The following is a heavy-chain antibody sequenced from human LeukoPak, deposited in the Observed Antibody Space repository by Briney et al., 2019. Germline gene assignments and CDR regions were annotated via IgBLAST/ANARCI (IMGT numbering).Heavy chain of an antibody. J-gene: IGHJ4*02. D-gene: IGHD6-19*01. V-gene: IGHV4-34*01. CDR2: INHSGST. CDR1: GGSFSGYY. CDR3: ARDQSSSGWLTYFDY. Sequence: SETLSLTCAVYGGSFSGYYWSWIRQPPGKGLEWIGEINHSGSTNYNPSLKSRVTISVDTSKNQFSLKLSSVTAADTAVYYCARDQSSSGWLTYFDYWGQGTLVTVSS.